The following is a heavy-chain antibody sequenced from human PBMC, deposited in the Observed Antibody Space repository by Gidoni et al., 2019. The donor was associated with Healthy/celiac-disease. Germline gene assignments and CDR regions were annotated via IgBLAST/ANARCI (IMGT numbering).Heavy chain of an antibody. CDR3: ARPIPDYDSSGYYVN. D-gene: IGHD3-22*01. CDR2: IYYSGST. CDR1: GGSISSSSYY. Sequence: QLQLQESGPGLVKPSETLSLTCTVSGGSISSSSYYWGWIRQPPGKGLEWNGSIYYSGSTYYNPSRKSRVTISVDTSKNQFSLKLSSVTAADTAVYYCARPIPDYDSSGYYVNWGQGTLVTVSS. V-gene: IGHV4-39*01. J-gene: IGHJ4*02.